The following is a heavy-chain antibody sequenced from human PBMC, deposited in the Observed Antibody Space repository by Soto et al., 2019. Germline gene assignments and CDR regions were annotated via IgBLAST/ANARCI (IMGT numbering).Heavy chain of an antibody. CDR2: ISSDGDNK. CDR1: GFAFSSYP. CDR3: ARGCNRPRWYFFDY. Sequence: GGSLRLSCAASGFAFSSYPMHWVRQAPGKGLEWVAVISSDGDNKYYADSVKGRLTISRDNSKNALYLEMNNLRGGDTAVFYCARGCNRPRWYFFDYWGQGVLVTVSS. V-gene: IGHV3-30-3*01. D-gene: IGHD2-8*01. J-gene: IGHJ4*02.